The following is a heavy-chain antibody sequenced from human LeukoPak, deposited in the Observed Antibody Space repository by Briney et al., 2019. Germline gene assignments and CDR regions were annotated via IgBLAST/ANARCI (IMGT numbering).Heavy chain of an antibody. CDR1: GYTFTSYD. D-gene: IGHD3-3*01. CDR3: ATKRFGSGRFDY. V-gene: IGHV1-8*03. CDR2: MNPNSGNT. J-gene: IGHJ4*02. Sequence: ASVKVSCKASGYTFTSYDINWVRQATGQGLEWMGWMNPNSGNTGYAQKFQGRVTITRNTSISTAYMELSSLRSEDTAVYYCATKRFGSGRFDYWGQGTLVTVSS.